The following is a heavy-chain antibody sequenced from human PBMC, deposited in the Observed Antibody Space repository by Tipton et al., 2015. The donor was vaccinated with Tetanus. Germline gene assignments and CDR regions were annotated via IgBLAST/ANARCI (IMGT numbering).Heavy chain of an antibody. J-gene: IGHJ4*02. Sequence: TLSLTCTVSGGSISSDGAYWSWIRQHPGEGLEWIGYISDSGSTNSNYFLKSRITVSRDTSNNQFSLRLISVTAADTAVYFCAGVTAQRTELYFDHWGQGTLVTVSS. D-gene: IGHD6-13*01. V-gene: IGHV4-61*08. CDR1: GGSISSDGAY. CDR3: AGVTAQRTELYFDH. CDR2: ISDSGST.